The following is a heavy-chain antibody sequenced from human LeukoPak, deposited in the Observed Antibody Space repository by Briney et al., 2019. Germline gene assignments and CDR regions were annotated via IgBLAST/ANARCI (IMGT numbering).Heavy chain of an antibody. D-gene: IGHD1-14*01. Sequence: SETLSLTCAVYGGSFSGYYWSWIRQPPGKGLEWIGEINHSGSTNYNPSLKSRVIISVDTSKNQFSLKLSSVTAADTAVYYCARGTGPNWFDPWGQGTLVTVSS. CDR1: GGSFSGYY. J-gene: IGHJ5*02. CDR2: INHSGST. V-gene: IGHV4-34*01. CDR3: ARGTGPNWFDP.